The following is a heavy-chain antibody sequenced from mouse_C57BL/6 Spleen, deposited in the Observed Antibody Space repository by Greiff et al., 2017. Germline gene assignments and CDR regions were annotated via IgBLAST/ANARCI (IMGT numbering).Heavy chain of an antibody. CDR1: GYSITSDY. CDR3: ASYMGYGSSHWYFDV. CDR2: ISYSGST. Sequence: EVQLQESGPGLAKPSQTLSLTCSVTGYSITSDYWNWIRKFPGNKLEYMGYISYSGSTYYNPSLKSRISITRDTSKNQYYLQLNAVTTEDTATYYCASYMGYGSSHWYFDVWGTGTTVTVSS. J-gene: IGHJ1*03. D-gene: IGHD1-1*01. V-gene: IGHV3-8*01.